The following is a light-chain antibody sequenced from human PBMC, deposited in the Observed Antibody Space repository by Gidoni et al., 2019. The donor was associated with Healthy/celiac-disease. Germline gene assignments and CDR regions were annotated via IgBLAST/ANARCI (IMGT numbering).Light chain of an antibody. Sequence: DIHMTQSPSSLSASVGDRVTITCRASQSISSYLNWYQQKPGKAPKLLIYAASSLQSGVPSRFSGSGSGTDFTLTISSLQPEDFATYYCQQSYSNPRTFXXXTKVEIK. CDR2: AAS. CDR3: QQSYSNPRT. J-gene: IGKJ1*01. CDR1: QSISSY. V-gene: IGKV1-39*01.